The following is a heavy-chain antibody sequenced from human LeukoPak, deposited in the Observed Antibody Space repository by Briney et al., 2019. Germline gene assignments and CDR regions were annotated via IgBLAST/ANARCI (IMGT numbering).Heavy chain of an antibody. CDR1: GDSISSNYFSSNLFH. CDR2: IFYSGST. J-gene: IGHJ4*02. D-gene: IGHD5-12*01. Sequence: SETLSLTCTVSGDSISSNYFSSNLFHWGWLRQPPGEGLEWIGSIFYSGSTYYNPSLKSRVTISVDTPKNQFSLKLTSVTAADTAVYYCARSLSGYDFDYWGQGTLVTVSS. CDR3: ARSLSGYDFDY. V-gene: IGHV4-39*07.